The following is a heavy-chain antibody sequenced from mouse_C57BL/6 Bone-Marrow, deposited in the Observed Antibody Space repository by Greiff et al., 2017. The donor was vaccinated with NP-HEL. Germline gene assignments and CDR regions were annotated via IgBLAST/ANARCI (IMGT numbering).Heavy chain of an antibody. V-gene: IGHV5-9*01. D-gene: IGHD1-1*01. CDR2: ISGGGGNT. Sequence: EVKLVESGGGLVKPGGSLKLSCAASGFTFSSYTMSWVRQTPEKRLEWVATISGGGGNTYYPDSVKGRFTISRDNAKNTLYLQMSSLRSEDTALYYCARRGITSRAMDYRGQGTSVTVSS. CDR1: GFTFSSYT. J-gene: IGHJ4*01. CDR3: ARRGITSRAMDY.